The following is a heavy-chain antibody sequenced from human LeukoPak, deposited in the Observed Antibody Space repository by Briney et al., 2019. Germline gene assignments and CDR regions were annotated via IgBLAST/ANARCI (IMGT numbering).Heavy chain of an antibody. CDR3: ANQGVGYSRGKRDY. V-gene: IGHV3-30*18. J-gene: IGHJ4*02. Sequence: GGSLRLSCAASGFTFSSYGMHWFPQAPGRGREWVAVISYDGSNKSYADSVKGRFTISRDNSKNTLYLQMNSLRAEDTAVYYCANQGVGYSRGKRDYWGQGTLVTVSS. CDR1: GFTFSSYG. CDR2: ISYDGSNK. D-gene: IGHD5-12*01.